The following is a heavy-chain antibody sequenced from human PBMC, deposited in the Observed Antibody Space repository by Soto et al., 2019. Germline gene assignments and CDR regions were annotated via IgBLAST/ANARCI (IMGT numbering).Heavy chain of an antibody. V-gene: IGHV3-30*18. D-gene: IGHD3-10*01. Sequence: QVQLVESGGGVVQPGRSLRLSCAASGFTFSSYGMHWVRQAPGKGLEWVAVISYDGSNKYYADSVKGRFTISRDNSKKPLYLQMNSLRAEDTAVYYCAKVGITMVRGPFDYWGQGTLVTVSS. CDR2: ISYDGSNK. J-gene: IGHJ4*02. CDR1: GFTFSSYG. CDR3: AKVGITMVRGPFDY.